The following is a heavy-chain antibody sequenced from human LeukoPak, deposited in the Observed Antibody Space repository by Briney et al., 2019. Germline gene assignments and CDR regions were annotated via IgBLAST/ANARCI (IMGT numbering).Heavy chain of an antibody. CDR2: IYYSGST. Sequence: PSETLSLTCAVSGGSISSSSYYWGWIRQPPGKGLEWIGSIYYSGSTYYNPSLKSRVTISVDTSKNQFSLKLSSVTAADTAVYYCAGIPSPGWFDPWGQGTLVTVSS. CDR3: AGIPSPGWFDP. CDR1: GGSISSSSYY. J-gene: IGHJ5*02. V-gene: IGHV4-39*07.